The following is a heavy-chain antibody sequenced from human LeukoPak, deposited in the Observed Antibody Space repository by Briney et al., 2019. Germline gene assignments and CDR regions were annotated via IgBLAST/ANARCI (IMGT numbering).Heavy chain of an antibody. CDR2: ISSSSSYI. D-gene: IGHD2-8*01. CDR3: ARSPTLYNWFDP. CDR1: GFTFSSYS. V-gene: IGHV3-21*01. Sequence: GGSLRLSCAASGFTFSSYSMNWVRQAPGKGLEWVSSISSSSSYIYYADSVKGRFAISRDNAKNSLYLQMNNPRAEDTAVYYCARSPTLYNWFDPWGQGTLVTVSS. J-gene: IGHJ5*02.